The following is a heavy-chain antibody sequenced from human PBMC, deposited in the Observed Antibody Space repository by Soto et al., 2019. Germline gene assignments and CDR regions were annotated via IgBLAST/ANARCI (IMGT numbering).Heavy chain of an antibody. Sequence: PAGSLRHSCACSGFTFSNAWINWGRQAPGKGLEWVGRIKSKTDGGTTDYAAPVKGRFTISRDDSKNTLYLQMNSLKTEDTAVYYCTTQQRGYRSSWYYWGQGTLVTVSS. V-gene: IGHV3-15*07. CDR3: TTQQRGYRSSWYY. J-gene: IGHJ4*02. CDR2: IKSKTDGGTT. D-gene: IGHD6-13*01. CDR1: GFTFSNAW.